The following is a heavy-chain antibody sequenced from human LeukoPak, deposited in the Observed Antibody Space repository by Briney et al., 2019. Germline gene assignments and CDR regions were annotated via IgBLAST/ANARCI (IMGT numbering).Heavy chain of an antibody. V-gene: IGHV4-59*13. CDR1: GGSISSYY. CDR2: IYYSGST. J-gene: IGHJ4*02. Sequence: SETLSLTCTVSGGSISSYYWSWIRQPPGRGLEWIGYIYYSGSTNYNPSLKSRVTMSADTSKNQFSLKLSSVTAADTAVYYCARIAAAGTRPYFDYWGQGTLVTVSS. D-gene: IGHD6-13*01. CDR3: ARIAAAGTRPYFDY.